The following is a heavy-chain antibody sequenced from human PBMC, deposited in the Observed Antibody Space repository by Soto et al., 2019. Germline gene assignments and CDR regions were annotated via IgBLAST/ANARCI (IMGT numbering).Heavy chain of an antibody. V-gene: IGHV1-3*01. CDR2: INAGNGNT. CDR1: GYTFTSYA. CDR3: ARTPWDGYTGYYFGY. J-gene: IGHJ4*02. D-gene: IGHD5-18*01. Sequence: ASVKVSCKASGYTFTSYAMHWVRQAPGQRLEWMGWINAGNGNTKYSQKFQGRVTITRDTSASTAYMELSSLRSEDTAVYSCARTPWDGYTGYYFGYWGQGTLVTVSS.